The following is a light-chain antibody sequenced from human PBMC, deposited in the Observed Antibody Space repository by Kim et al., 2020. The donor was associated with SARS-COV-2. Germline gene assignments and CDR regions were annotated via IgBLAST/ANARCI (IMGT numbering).Light chain of an antibody. CDR1: IGPVTNSYY. CDR2: STT. Sequence: PGGTVTLTCASNIGPVTNSYYPNWFQLKPGQPPRALIYSTTNHHAWTPARFSGSLLGGKAALTLSGVQPEDEAEYFCLLYHEGDQLFGGGTQLTVL. J-gene: IGLJ2*01. V-gene: IGLV7-43*01. CDR3: LLYHEGDQL.